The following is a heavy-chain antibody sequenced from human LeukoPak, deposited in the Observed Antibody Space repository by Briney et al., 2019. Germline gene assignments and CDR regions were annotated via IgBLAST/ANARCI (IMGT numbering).Heavy chain of an antibody. CDR3: VRQQTPHGNFDY. J-gene: IGHJ4*02. Sequence: GGSLRLSCATSGFTFSNHAMHWVRHASGKGLEWVSAIGTAGDTFYPGSVKGRFTISRENAKNSLSLQMNSLRAEDTAVYYCVRQQTPHGNFDYWGQGTLVTVSS. V-gene: IGHV3-13*01. CDR1: GFTFSNHA. D-gene: IGHD1-26*01. CDR2: IGTAGDT.